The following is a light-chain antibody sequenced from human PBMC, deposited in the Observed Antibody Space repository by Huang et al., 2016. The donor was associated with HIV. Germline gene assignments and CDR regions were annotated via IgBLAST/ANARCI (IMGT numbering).Light chain of an antibody. J-gene: IGKJ1*01. CDR2: KVS. Sequence: DVVMTQSPLSLPVTLGQPASISCRSSQSLVHSDGNTYLNWFQQRPGQSQRRLIYKVSNPDSGVPDRFTGSGSGTDFTLKISRVEAEDVGVYYCMQGTHWPPTFGQGTKVEIK. CDR3: MQGTHWPPT. CDR1: QSLVHSDGNTY. V-gene: IGKV2-30*02.